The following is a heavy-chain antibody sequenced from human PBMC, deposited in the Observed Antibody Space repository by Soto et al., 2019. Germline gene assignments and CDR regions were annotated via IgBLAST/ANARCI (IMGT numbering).Heavy chain of an antibody. V-gene: IGHV4-28*01. CDR2: IYYTGST. D-gene: IGHD3-10*01. J-gene: IGHJ4*02. Sequence: ETLSLTGPVPGYSSVSNNWWGWIRQPPGKGLEWIGYIYYTGSTYYNLSLKSRVTLSVDTAKDQFSMTLGSVTAADTAVYYCERNSGLKTGRLDYWGPGILVTVYS. CDR3: ERNSGLKTGRLDY. CDR1: GYSSVSNNW.